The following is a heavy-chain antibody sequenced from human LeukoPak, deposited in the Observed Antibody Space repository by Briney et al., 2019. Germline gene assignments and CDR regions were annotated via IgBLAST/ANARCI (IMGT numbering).Heavy chain of an antibody. V-gene: IGHV1-18*01. CDR2: ISAYNGNT. CDR1: GYSLTSYG. D-gene: IGHD2-15*01. CDR3: ARVPSGGPLDY. Sequence: ASVKVSCKASGYSLTSYGISWVRQAPGQGLEWMGWISAYNGNTNYAQRLQGRVTMTTDTSTSTAYMELRSLTSDDTALYYCARVPSGGPLDYWGQGTLVTVSS. J-gene: IGHJ4*02.